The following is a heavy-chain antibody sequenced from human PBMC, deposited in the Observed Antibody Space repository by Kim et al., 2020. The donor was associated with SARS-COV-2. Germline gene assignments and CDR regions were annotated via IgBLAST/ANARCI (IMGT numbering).Heavy chain of an antibody. J-gene: IGHJ3*02. D-gene: IGHD3-10*01. Sequence: GGSLRLSCAASGFTFDDYTMHWVRQAPGKGLEWVSLISWDGGSTYYADSVKGRFTISRDNSKNSLYLQMNSLRTEDTALYYCARQWHYYGSGSPDAFDIWGQGTMVTVSS. CDR2: ISWDGGST. CDR1: GFTFDDYT. CDR3: ARQWHYYGSGSPDAFDI. V-gene: IGHV3-43*01.